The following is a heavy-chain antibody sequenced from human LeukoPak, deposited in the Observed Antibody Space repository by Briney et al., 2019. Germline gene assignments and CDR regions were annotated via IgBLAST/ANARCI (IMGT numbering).Heavy chain of an antibody. CDR2: ITWDSGST. J-gene: IGHJ4*02. CDR3: AKGGRYIGWYFDY. V-gene: IGHV3-43*01. CDR1: GFTLDDFS. Sequence: GGSLRLSCTASGFTLDDFSMHWVRQAPGKSLEWVSLITWDSGSTYYADSVRGRFTISRDNSKNSLYLQMNSLRTEDTALYYCAKGGRYIGWYFDYWGQGTLVTVSS. D-gene: IGHD1-26*01.